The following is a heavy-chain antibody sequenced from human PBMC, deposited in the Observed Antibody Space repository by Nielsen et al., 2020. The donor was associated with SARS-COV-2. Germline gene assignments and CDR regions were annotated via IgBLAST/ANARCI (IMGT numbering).Heavy chain of an antibody. J-gene: IGHJ3*02. V-gene: IGHV3-21*01. CDR2: ISSSSSYI. D-gene: IGHD2-2*01. CDR3: ARARDSIVVVPASNDAFDI. CDR1: GFTFSSYS. Sequence: GGSLRLSCAASGFTFSSYSMNWVRQAPGKGLEWVSSISSSSSYIYYADSVKGRFTISRDNAKNSLYLQMNSLRAEDTAVYYCARARDSIVVVPASNDAFDIWGQGTKVTVSS.